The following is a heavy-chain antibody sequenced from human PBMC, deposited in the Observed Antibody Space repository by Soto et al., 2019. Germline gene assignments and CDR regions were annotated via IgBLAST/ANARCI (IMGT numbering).Heavy chain of an antibody. J-gene: IGHJ5*02. V-gene: IGHV3-30*18. CDR1: GFTFDSHG. Sequence: QVQLVESGGGAVQPGRSLRLSCAASGFTFDSHGMHWVRQAPGKGRESVAVISSDGNNKYYADSVKGRFPLSRDNFNNVLYLPMSSLRADHTAMYYCGKDLLPNTVTTCGSWGQGTLVTVSS. D-gene: IGHD4-17*01. CDR2: ISSDGNNK. CDR3: GKDLLPNTVTTCGS.